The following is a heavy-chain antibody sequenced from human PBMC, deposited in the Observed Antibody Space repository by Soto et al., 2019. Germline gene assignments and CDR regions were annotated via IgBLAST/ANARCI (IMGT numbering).Heavy chain of an antibody. CDR3: AGPEDYDFWSGYRYYYYGMDV. D-gene: IGHD3-3*01. CDR1: GGSFSGYY. J-gene: IGHJ6*02. V-gene: IGHV4-34*01. CDR2: INHSGST. Sequence: PSETLSLTCAVYGGSFSGYYWSWIRQPPGKGLEWIGEINHSGSTNYNPSLKSRVTISVDTSKNQFSLKLSSVTAADTAVYHCAGPEDYDFWSGYRYYYYGMDVWGQGTTVTVSS.